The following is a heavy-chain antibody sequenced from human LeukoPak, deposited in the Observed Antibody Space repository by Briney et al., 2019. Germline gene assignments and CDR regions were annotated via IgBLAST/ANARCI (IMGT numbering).Heavy chain of an antibody. Sequence: GASLRLSCAASGFTFSSYALTWVRQAPGKGLEWVSSIIGSGQSTYYADSVKGRLTISRDNSKNTLYLQMNSLRAEDTAEYYCAKEALGSSSPFDYWGQGTLVTVSS. J-gene: IGHJ4*02. CDR1: GFTFSSYA. CDR3: AKEALGSSSPFDY. CDR2: IIGSGQST. D-gene: IGHD6-6*01. V-gene: IGHV3-23*01.